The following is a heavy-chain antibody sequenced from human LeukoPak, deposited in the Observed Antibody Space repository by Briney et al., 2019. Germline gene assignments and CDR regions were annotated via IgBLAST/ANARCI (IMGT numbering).Heavy chain of an antibody. CDR2: ISGSGGST. CDR1: GFTFSGSA. J-gene: IGHJ4*02. CDR3: AKDQIRERYYYGSGRRAPFDY. D-gene: IGHD3-10*01. Sequence: GGSLKLSCAASGFTFSGSAMHWVRQAPGKGLEWVSAISGSGGSTYYADSVKGRFTISRDSSKNTLYLQMNSLRAEDTAVYYCAKDQIRERYYYGSGRRAPFDYWGQGTLVTVSS. V-gene: IGHV3-23*01.